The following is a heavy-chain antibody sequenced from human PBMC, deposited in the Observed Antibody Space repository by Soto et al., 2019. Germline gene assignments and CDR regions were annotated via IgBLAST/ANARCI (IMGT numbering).Heavy chain of an antibody. Sequence: ASVKVSCKASGYTFTSYGISWVRQAPGQGLEWMGWISAYNGNTNYAQKLQGRVTMTTDTSTSTAYMELRSLRSDDTAVYYCARIRVRGATSAGLKLDLYYGMDVWGQGTTVTVSS. D-gene: IGHD3-10*01. J-gene: IGHJ6*02. CDR3: ARIRVRGATSAGLKLDLYYGMDV. V-gene: IGHV1-18*01. CDR1: GYTFTSYG. CDR2: ISAYNGNT.